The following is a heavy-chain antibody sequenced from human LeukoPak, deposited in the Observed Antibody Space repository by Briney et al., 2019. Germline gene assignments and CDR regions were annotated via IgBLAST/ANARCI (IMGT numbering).Heavy chain of an antibody. CDR1: GYTFTGYY. CDR3: ARGSQITIFGVVIIAFDP. J-gene: IGHJ5*02. V-gene: IGHV1-2*02. Sequence: GASVTVSCKASGYTFTGYYMHWVRQAPGQGLEWMGWINPNSGGTNYAQKFQGRVTMTRDTSISTAYMELSRLRSDDTAVYYCARGSQITIFGVVIIAFDPWGQGTLATVSS. D-gene: IGHD3-3*01. CDR2: INPNSGGT.